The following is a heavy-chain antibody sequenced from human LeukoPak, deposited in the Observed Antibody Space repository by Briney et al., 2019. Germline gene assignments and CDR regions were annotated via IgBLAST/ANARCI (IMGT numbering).Heavy chain of an antibody. D-gene: IGHD5-12*01. CDR2: IYSSGST. CDR3: ARDLLHRGYAFDI. Sequence: SETLSLTCTVSGGSISSATYYWSWLRQPAGKGLEWIGRIYSSGSTNYTPSLKSRVTISVDPSKNQFSLKLSSVTAADTAVYYCARDLLHRGYAFDIWGQGSMVTVSS. CDR1: GGSISSATYY. J-gene: IGHJ3*02. V-gene: IGHV4-61*02.